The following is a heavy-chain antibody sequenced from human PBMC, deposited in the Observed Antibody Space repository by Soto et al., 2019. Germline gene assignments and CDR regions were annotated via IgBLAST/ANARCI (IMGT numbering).Heavy chain of an antibody. CDR2: IAFDSSNT. V-gene: IGHV1-58*02. CDR3: ADPHSYCGSTSCPFNY. CDR1: GYAFTTYY. D-gene: IGHD2-2*01. J-gene: IGHJ4*02. Sequence: SVKVSCKASGYAFTTYYMHWVRQAPGPGREWMGWIAFDSSNTNYALKFQERVTFTRDVSTSTAYMELSSLRSEDTAVYYCADPHSYCGSTSCPFNYWGQGTLVTVSS.